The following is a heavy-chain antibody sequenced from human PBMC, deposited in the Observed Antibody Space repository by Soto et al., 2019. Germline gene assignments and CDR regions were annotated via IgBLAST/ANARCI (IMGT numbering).Heavy chain of an antibody. J-gene: IGHJ3*02. CDR3: ARGLEVGAWSSSSGAFDI. CDR2: IYHSGST. V-gene: IGHV4-30-2*01. CDR1: GGSISSGGYS. Sequence: QLQLQESGSGLVKPSQTLSLTCAVSGGSISSGGYSWSWIRQPPGKGLEWIGYIYHSGSTYYNPSLKSRVTISVDRSKSQFSLKLSSGTAADTAVYYCARGLEVGAWSSSSGAFDIWGPGTMVTVSS. D-gene: IGHD6-6*01.